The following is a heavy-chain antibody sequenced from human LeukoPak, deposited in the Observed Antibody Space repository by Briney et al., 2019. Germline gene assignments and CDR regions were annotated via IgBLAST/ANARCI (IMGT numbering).Heavy chain of an antibody. Sequence: ASVKVSCKASGYTFTSYAMHWVRQAPGQRLEWMGWINAGNGNTKYSQKFQGRVTITRDTSASTAYMELSSLRSEDTAVYYCARTLFGELSPTPYYYYGMDVWGKGTTVTVSS. J-gene: IGHJ6*04. CDR3: ARTLFGELSPTPYYYYGMDV. D-gene: IGHD3-10*02. V-gene: IGHV1-3*01. CDR2: INAGNGNT. CDR1: GYTFTSYA.